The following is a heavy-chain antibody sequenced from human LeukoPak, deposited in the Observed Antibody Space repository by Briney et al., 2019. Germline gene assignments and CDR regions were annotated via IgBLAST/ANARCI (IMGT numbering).Heavy chain of an antibody. CDR3: AREGFAARPLDY. J-gene: IGHJ4*02. CDR2: IYASGSN. V-gene: IGHV4-4*07. Sequence: PSETLSLTCTAAGGSISSYYWSWLRQPAGKGLEWIGRIYASGSNNYNPSLKSRVTMSVDTSKNQISLNLSSVTAADTAVYYCAREGFAARPLDYWGQGTLVTVSS. D-gene: IGHD6-6*01. CDR1: GGSISSYY.